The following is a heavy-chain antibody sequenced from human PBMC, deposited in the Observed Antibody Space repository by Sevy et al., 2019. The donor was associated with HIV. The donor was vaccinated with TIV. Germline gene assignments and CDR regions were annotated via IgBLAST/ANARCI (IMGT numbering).Heavy chain of an antibody. V-gene: IGHV3-43*01. D-gene: IGHD3-16*01. CDR1: GFTFDDHT. CDR2: ISWDGGST. J-gene: IGHJ4*02. CDR3: AKGRATGGGGAYYFDY. Sequence: GGSLRLSCAASGFTFDDHTMHWVRQPPGKGLEWVSLISWDGGSTYYADSVKGRFTISRDNSKNSLFLQMNSLGAEDTALDYCAKGRATGGGGAYYFDYWGQGTLVTVSS.